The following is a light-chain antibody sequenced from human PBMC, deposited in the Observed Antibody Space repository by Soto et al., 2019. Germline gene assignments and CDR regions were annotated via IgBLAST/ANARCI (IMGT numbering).Light chain of an antibody. J-gene: IGLJ1*01. V-gene: IGLV2-14*01. CDR1: SGDVGGYNY. CDR2: DVS. Sequence: QSALTQPASVSGSPGQSITISCTGTSGDVGGYNYVSWYQQHPGKAPKLMIYDVSNRPSGVSNRFSGSKSGNTASLTISGLQAEDEADYYCSSYTSSSTYVLGTGTKVTVL. CDR3: SSYTSSSTYV.